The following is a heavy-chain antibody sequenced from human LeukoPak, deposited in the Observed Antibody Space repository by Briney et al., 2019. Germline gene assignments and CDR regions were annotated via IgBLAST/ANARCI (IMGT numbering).Heavy chain of an antibody. D-gene: IGHD2-15*01. CDR2: ISYDGSNK. J-gene: IGHJ4*02. V-gene: IGHV3-30-3*01. Sequence: GGSLRLSCAASGFTFSSYAMHWVRQAPGKGLEWVAVISYDGSNKCYADSVKGRFTISRDNSKNTLYLQMNSLRAEDTAVYYCARGSNPYCSGGSCYFDYWGQGTLVTVSS. CDR1: GFTFSSYA. CDR3: ARGSNPYCSGGSCYFDY.